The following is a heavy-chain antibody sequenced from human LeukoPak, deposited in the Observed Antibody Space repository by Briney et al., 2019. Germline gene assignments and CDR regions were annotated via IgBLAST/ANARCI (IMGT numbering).Heavy chain of an antibody. CDR1: GSSFTSYW. Sequence: GESLKISCKGSGSSFTSYWIGWVRQMPGKGLEWMGIIYPGDSDTRYSPSFQGQVTISADKSISTAYLQWSSLKASDTAMYYCARGSGDIVATISPFDYWGQGTLVTVSS. CDR3: ARGSGDIVATISPFDY. CDR2: IYPGDSDT. V-gene: IGHV5-51*01. D-gene: IGHD5-12*01. J-gene: IGHJ4*02.